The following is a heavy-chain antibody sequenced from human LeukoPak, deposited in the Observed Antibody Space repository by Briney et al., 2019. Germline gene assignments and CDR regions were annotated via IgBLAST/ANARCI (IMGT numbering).Heavy chain of an antibody. D-gene: IGHD3-10*01. J-gene: IGHJ6*02. CDR1: GGTFSSYA. CDR2: IIPIFGTA. V-gene: IGHV1-69*13. Sequence: ASVKVSCKASGGTFSSYAISWVRQAPGQGLEWMGGIIPIFGTANYAQKFQGRVTITADESTSTAYMELSSLRSEDTAVYYCARDYYGSGSYGSGGQGYYYYGMDVWGQGTTVTVSS. CDR3: ARDYYGSGSYGSGGQGYYYYGMDV.